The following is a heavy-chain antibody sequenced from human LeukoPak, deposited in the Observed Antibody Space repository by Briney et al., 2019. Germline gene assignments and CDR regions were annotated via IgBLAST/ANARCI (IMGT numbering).Heavy chain of an antibody. D-gene: IGHD2-21*01. J-gene: IGHJ5*02. CDR2: INPQSGET. Sequence: SVKVSCKTSRYRFTDYYMIWVRQAPGQRLEWMGWINPQSGETGAPQKFQRRDTITRATAITTGYMEVSRLTSDGTAIYYCATADRLQGGTYLIGPWGQGTLVTVSS. V-gene: IGHV1-2*02. CDR1: RYRFTDYY. CDR3: ATADRLQGGTYLIGP.